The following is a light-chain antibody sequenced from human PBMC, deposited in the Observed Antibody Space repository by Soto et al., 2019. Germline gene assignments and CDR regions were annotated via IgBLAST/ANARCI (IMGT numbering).Light chain of an antibody. J-gene: IGKJ4*01. CDR2: AAS. CDR1: QGISSY. CDR3: QQPNGLT. Sequence: DIQLTQSPSFLSASVGDRVTITCRASQGISSYLAWYQQKPGKAPKLLIYAASTLQSGVPSRFSGSGSGTEFPLTCSSLQPEDFATYFCQQPNGLTFGGGIKVEIK. V-gene: IGKV1-9*01.